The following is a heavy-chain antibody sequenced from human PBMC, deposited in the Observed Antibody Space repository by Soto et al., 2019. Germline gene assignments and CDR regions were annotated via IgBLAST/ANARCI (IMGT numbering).Heavy chain of an antibody. CDR1: GGTFSSYA. Sequence: SVKVSCKASGGTFSSYAISWVRQAPGQGLEWMGGIIPIFGTANYAQKFQGRVTITADESTSTAYMELSSLRSEDTAVYYCAREGYCSSTSCQSSLYYYGMDVWGQGTTVTVSS. J-gene: IGHJ6*02. CDR3: AREGYCSSTSCQSSLYYYGMDV. V-gene: IGHV1-69*13. D-gene: IGHD2-2*01. CDR2: IIPIFGTA.